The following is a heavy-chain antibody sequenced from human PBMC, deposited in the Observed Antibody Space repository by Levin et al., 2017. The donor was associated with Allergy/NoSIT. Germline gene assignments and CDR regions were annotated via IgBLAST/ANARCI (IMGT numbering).Heavy chain of an antibody. CDR1: GGSLSGSY. CDR2: INHSGST. CDR3: ARGGIADRLGY. D-gene: IGHD6-6*01. V-gene: IGHV4-34*01. J-gene: IGHJ4*02. Sequence: SQTLSLTCAVYGGSLSGSYWTWIRQPPGKGLEWIGEINHSGSTSYNPSLKSRVTISVDTSKNQFSLKLSSVTAADTAVYYCARGGIADRLGYWGQGTLVTVSS.